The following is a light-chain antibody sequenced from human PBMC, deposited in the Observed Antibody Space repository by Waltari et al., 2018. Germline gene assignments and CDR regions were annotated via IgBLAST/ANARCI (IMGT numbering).Light chain of an antibody. CDR3: QQYSDRPPWT. Sequence: DIVMTRSPATLSVSPGESATLFCRASETIGNKLAWYQQKAGQAPRLLIFDASTGASDIPDRFVGSGSGTDFTLTIRSLQSEDSAVYFCQQYSDRPPWTFGQGTKVEIK. J-gene: IGKJ1*01. CDR2: DAS. V-gene: IGKV3-15*01. CDR1: ETIGNK.